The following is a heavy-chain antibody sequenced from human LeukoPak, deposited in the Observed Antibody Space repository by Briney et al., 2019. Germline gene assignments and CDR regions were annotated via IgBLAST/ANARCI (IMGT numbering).Heavy chain of an antibody. CDR2: MNPNSGNT. CDR1: GYTFTSYD. D-gene: IGHD2-8*01. Sequence: GASVKVSCKASGYTFTSYDINWVRQATGQGLEWMGWMNPNSGNTGYAQKFQGRVTMTRNTSISTAYMELSSLRSEDTAVYYCARGRVRSGNNGIGYWGQGTLVTVSS. J-gene: IGHJ4*02. CDR3: ARGRVRSGNNGIGY. V-gene: IGHV1-8*01.